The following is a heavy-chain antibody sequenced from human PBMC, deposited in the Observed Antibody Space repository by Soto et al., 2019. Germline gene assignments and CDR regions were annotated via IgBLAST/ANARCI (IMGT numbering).Heavy chain of an antibody. V-gene: IGHV4-39*01. CDR3: AVVDSTGNWFDP. CDR2: MYYSGTT. J-gene: IGHJ5*02. D-gene: IGHD6-25*01. Sequence: SETLCLTCTVSGGSISSSDVYWGWLSQTPGKGLEFIGSMYYSGTTYYNPSLKSRVTISVDTSKNQFTLKLISVTAADTAVYSCAVVDSTGNWFDPWGEGALVTVSS. CDR1: GGSISSSDVY.